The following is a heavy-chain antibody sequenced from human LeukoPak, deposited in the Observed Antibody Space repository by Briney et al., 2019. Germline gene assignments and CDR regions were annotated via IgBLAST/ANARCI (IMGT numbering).Heavy chain of an antibody. D-gene: IGHD3-10*01. V-gene: IGHV5-51*01. CDR3: VLWFGELSPPGYFY. Sequence: GESLKISCKGSGYSFTTYCIGWVRQMPGKGLEWMGIIYPGDSDASYSPSFQGQVTISADKSISTAYLQWSSLKTSDTAMYYCVLWFGELSPPGYFYWGQGTLVTVSS. J-gene: IGHJ4*02. CDR2: IYPGDSDA. CDR1: GYSFTTYC.